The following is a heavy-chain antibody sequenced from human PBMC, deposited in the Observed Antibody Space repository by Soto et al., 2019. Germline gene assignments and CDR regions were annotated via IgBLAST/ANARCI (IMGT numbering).Heavy chain of an antibody. CDR3: ARPRGFGVIINFFAH. J-gene: IGHJ4*02. CDR1: GFTFSSFA. V-gene: IGHV3-30-3*01. CDR2: MSYDGSNK. D-gene: IGHD3-3*01. Sequence: QVQLVESGGGVVQPGRSLRLSCAASGFTFSSFAMHWVRQAPGKGLEWVAVMSYDGSNKYYADSVKGRFTISRDNSKNTLYLQMNSLRAEDTAVYYCARPRGFGVIINFFAHWGQGTLVTVSS.